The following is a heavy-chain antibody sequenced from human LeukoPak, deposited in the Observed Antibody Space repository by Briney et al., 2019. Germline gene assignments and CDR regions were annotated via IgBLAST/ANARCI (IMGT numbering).Heavy chain of an antibody. V-gene: IGHV4-4*07. CDR3: ASTRRGYSGYGYYYYYYMDV. CDR1: GGSISSYY. J-gene: IGHJ6*03. Sequence: SETLSLTCTVSGGSISSYYWSWIRQPAGKGLEWIGRIYTSGSTNYNPSLKSRVTISVDTSKNQFSLKLSSVTAADTAVYYCASTRRGYSGYGYYYYYYMDVWGKGTTVTISS. D-gene: IGHD5-12*01. CDR2: IYTSGST.